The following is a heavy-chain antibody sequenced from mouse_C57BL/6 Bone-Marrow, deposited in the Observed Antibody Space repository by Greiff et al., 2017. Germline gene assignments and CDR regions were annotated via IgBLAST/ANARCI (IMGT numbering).Heavy chain of an antibody. V-gene: IGHV1-62-2*01. J-gene: IGHJ4*01. CDR1: GYTFTEYT. Sequence: QVQLQQSGAELVKPGASVKLSCKASGYTFTEYTIHWVKQRSGQGLEWIGWFYPGSGSIKYNEKFKDKATLTADKSSSTVYMELSRLTSEDSAVYFCARHEGPPYGSSPLAMDYWGQGTSVTVSS. D-gene: IGHD1-1*01. CDR2: FYPGSGSI. CDR3: ARHEGPPYGSSPLAMDY.